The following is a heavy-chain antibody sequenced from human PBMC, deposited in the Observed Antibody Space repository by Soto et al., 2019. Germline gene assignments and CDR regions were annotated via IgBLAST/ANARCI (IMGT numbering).Heavy chain of an antibody. V-gene: IGHV4-31*03. CDR1: GGSISSGGYY. J-gene: IGHJ4*02. CDR2: IYYSGST. D-gene: IGHD3-10*01. CDR3: ARVFMLGSYSYFDY. Sequence: PSETLSLTCTVSGGSISSGGYYWSWIRQHPGKGLEWIGYIYYSGSTYYNPSLKSRVTISVDTSKNQFSLKLSSVTAADTAVYYCARVFMLGSYSYFDYWGQGTLVTVSS.